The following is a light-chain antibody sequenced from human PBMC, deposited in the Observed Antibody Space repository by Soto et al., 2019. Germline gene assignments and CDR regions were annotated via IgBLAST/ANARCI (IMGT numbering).Light chain of an antibody. CDR1: NSDVGGYDS. J-gene: IGLJ2*01. CDR2: DVS. V-gene: IGLV2-14*01. CDR3: SSFTSSSTLVL. Sequence: QPVLTQPASVSGSPGQSITISCTGTNSDVGGYDSVSWYQQHPGKAPKLIIFDVSHRPSGVSNRFSGSKSGNTASLTISGLQAEDEADYHCSSFTSSSTLVLFGGGTKLTVL.